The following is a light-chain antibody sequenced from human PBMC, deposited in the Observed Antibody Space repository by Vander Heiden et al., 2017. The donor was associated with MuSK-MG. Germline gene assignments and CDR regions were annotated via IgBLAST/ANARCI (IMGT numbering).Light chain of an antibody. CDR2: KAS. CDR1: QSISSW. J-gene: IGKJ2*01. Sequence: DIQMTQSPSTLPASVGDGVTITCRASQSISSWLAWYQQKPGKAPKLLIYKASTLESGVPSRFSGSGSGTEFTLTISSLQPDDFATYSCQQYESYPYTFGQGTKLEIK. V-gene: IGKV1-5*03. CDR3: QQYESYPYT.